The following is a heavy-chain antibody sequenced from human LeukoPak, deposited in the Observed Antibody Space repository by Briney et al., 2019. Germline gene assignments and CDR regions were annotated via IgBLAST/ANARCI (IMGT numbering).Heavy chain of an antibody. CDR2: ISVSGGDT. D-gene: IGHD1-26*01. J-gene: IGHJ4*02. V-gene: IGHV3-23*01. Sequence: PGGSLRLSCAASGFTFSSYAMSWVRQAPGKGLEWVSAISVSGGDTYYADSVKGRFIISRDNSEDTLYMQMNSLRAEDTAIYYCAKVDVGYYFEYWGQGTLVTVSS. CDR3: AKVDVGYYFEY. CDR1: GFTFSSYA.